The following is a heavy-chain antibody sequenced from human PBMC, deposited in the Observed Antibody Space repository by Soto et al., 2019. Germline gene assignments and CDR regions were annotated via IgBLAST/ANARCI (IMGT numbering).Heavy chain of an antibody. Sequence: PGGSLRLSCAASGFIFRTYSMHWVRQAPGKGLEWVAVISYDGSNTYYADSVKGRFTISRDNSKNTLYLQMNSLSPDDTGTYFCAHAGDFDLLSFDRWGPGTLVTVSS. CDR2: ISYDGSNT. D-gene: IGHD2-15*01. CDR3: AHAGDFDLLSFDR. CDR1: GFIFRTYS. J-gene: IGHJ4*02. V-gene: IGHV3-30-3*01.